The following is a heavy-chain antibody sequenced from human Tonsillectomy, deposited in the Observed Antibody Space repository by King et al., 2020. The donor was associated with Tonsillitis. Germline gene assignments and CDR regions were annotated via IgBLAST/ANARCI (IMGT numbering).Heavy chain of an antibody. CDR2: IWYDGSNN. V-gene: IGHV3-33*01. Sequence: VQLVESGGGVVQPGRSLRLSCAASGFTFSSYGMHWVRQAPGKGLEWVAVIWYDGSNNYYADSVKGRFTISRDNSKNTLYLQMNSLRAEDTAVYYCARAKRYYGMDVWGQGTTVSVSS. CDR3: ARAKRYYGMDV. J-gene: IGHJ6*02. CDR1: GFTFSSYG.